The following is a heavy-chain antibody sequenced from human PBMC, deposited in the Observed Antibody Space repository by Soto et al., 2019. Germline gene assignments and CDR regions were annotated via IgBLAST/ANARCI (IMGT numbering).Heavy chain of an antibody. CDR1: GGSISSSNW. CDR3: ARDYMVRGVMRWFDP. V-gene: IGHV4-4*02. Sequence: QVQLQESGPGLVKPSGTLSLTCAVSGGSISSSNWWSWVRQPPGKGLEWIGEIYHSGSTNYNPSLKRRVTISVDKSKNQFSLTLSSVTAADTAVYYCARDYMVRGVMRWFDPWGQGTLVTVSS. D-gene: IGHD3-10*01. CDR2: IYHSGST. J-gene: IGHJ5*02.